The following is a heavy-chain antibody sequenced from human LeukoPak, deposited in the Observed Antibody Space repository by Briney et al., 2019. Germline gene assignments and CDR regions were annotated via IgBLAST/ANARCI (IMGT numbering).Heavy chain of an antibody. J-gene: IGHJ4*02. CDR1: GFTFYVYA. D-gene: IGHD3-22*01. CDR3: ATSEEDYYDSSGYYGGFDY. CDR2: ISWNSGSI. Sequence: GGSLRLFCAASGFTFYVYAMHWVRHAPGKGLEWVSGISWNSGSIGYADSVKGRFTISRDHAKNSLYLQMNSLRAEDTALYYCATSEEDYYDSSGYYGGFDYWVQGSLVTDSS. V-gene: IGHV3-9*01.